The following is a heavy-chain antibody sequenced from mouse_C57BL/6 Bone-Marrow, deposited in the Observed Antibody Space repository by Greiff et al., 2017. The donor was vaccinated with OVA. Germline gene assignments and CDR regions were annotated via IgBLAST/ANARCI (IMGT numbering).Heavy chain of an antibody. CDR1: GFTFSSYA. Sequence: EVKVVESGGGLVKPGGSLKLSCAASGFTFSSYAMSWVRQTPEKRLEWVATISDGGSYTYYPDNVKGRFTISRDNAKNNLYLQMSHLKSEDTAMYYCARDRFRLRGGYYFDYWGQGTTLTVSS. D-gene: IGHD2-2*01. V-gene: IGHV5-4*01. CDR2: ISDGGSYT. J-gene: IGHJ2*01. CDR3: ARDRFRLRGGYYFDY.